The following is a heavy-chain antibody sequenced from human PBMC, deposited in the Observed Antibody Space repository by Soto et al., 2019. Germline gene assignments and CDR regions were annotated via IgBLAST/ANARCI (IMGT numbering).Heavy chain of an antibody. CDR3: ASVYGDYRRDDAFDI. Sequence: GGSLRLSCAASGFTFSSYSMNWVRQAPGKGLEWVSSISSSGSYIYYADSVKGRFTISRDNAKNSLYQQMNSLRAEDTAVYYCASVYGDYRRDDAFDIWGQGTMVTVSS. J-gene: IGHJ3*02. CDR2: ISSSGSYI. CDR1: GFTFSSYS. D-gene: IGHD4-17*01. V-gene: IGHV3-21*01.